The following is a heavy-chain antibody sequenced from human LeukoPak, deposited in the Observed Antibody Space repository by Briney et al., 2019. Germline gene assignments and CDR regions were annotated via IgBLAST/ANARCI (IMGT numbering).Heavy chain of an antibody. CDR1: GFTFSSYG. D-gene: IGHD2-15*01. V-gene: IGHV3-30*18. Sequence: GGSLRLSCAASGFTFSSYGMHWVRQAPGKGLEWVAVISYDGSNKYYADSVKGRFTISRDNSKNTLYLQMNSLRAEDTAVYYCAKAYCSGGSCPFDPWGQGTLATVSS. J-gene: IGHJ5*02. CDR3: AKAYCSGGSCPFDP. CDR2: ISYDGSNK.